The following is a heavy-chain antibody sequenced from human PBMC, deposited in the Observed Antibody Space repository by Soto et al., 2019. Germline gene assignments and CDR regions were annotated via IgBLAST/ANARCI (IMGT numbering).Heavy chain of an antibody. CDR3: AHRRSGYFDS. J-gene: IGHJ4*02. V-gene: IGHV2-5*02. CDR1: GFSLTETGMG. Sequence: QITLKESGPTLVKPTQTLTLTCTFSGFSLTETGMGVGWIRQPPGKALEWLALIYWDDDKRYSPSLKRGLTLSKDASKNQVVPTKTNVDAVDTATYYCAHRRSGYFDSWGQGTLVTVSS. CDR2: IYWDDDK.